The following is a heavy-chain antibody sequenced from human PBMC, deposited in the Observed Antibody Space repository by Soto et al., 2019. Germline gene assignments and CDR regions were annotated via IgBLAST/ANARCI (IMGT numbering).Heavy chain of an antibody. Sequence: QVHLVQSGAEVKKPGASVKVSCKGSGYTFTSYGITWVRQAPGQGLEWMGWISAHNGNTDYAQKLQGRVTVTRDTSTRIAYRGLMILRSDDTGVYYCARGRDGDYWGQGALVTVSS. CDR2: ISAHNGNT. D-gene: IGHD6-6*01. CDR3: ARGRDGDY. CDR1: GYTFTSYG. J-gene: IGHJ4*02. V-gene: IGHV1-18*01.